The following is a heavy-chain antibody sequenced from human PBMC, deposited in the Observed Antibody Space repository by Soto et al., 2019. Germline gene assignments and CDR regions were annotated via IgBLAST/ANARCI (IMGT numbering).Heavy chain of an antibody. J-gene: IGHJ4*02. CDR1: GFTFSTYW. CDR2: IKQDGSEK. V-gene: IGHV3-7*01. CDR3: ARDRPGVYTSGWYSGASPYYFDS. D-gene: IGHD6-19*01. Sequence: EVQLVESGGGLVQPGGSLKLSCGASGFTFSTYWMSWVRQAPGKGLEWVANIKQDGSEKYYVDSVRGRFTFSRDNAKNSLYLRMNSLRAEDTAVYYCARDRPGVYTSGWYSGASPYYFDSWGQGTLVTVSS.